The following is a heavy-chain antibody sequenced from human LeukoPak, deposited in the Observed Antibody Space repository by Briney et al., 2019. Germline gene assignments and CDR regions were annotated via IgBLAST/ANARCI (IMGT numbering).Heavy chain of an antibody. CDR2: INPNSGGT. CDR3: ATLFQLPPAEDHFDY. V-gene: IGHV1-2*02. J-gene: IGHJ4*02. Sequence: ASVKVSCKASGYTFTSYGINWVRQAPGQGLEWMGWINPNSGGTNYAQKFQGRVTMTRDTSISTAYMELSRLRSDDTAVYYCATLFQLPPAEDHFDYWGQGTLVTVSS. D-gene: IGHD2-2*01. CDR1: GYTFTSYG.